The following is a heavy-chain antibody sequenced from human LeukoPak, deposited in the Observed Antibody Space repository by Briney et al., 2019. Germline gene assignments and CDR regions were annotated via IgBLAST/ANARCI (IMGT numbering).Heavy chain of an antibody. CDR3: AKGVSTTVTTGFDY. CDR2: ISYDGSNK. Sequence: GRSLRLSCAAFGFTFSSYGMHWVRQAPGKGLEWVAVISYDGSNKYYADSVKGRFTISRDNSKNTLYLQMNSLRAEDTAVYYCAKGVSTTVTTGFDYWGQGTLVTVSS. V-gene: IGHV3-30*18. J-gene: IGHJ4*02. D-gene: IGHD4-17*01. CDR1: GFTFSSYG.